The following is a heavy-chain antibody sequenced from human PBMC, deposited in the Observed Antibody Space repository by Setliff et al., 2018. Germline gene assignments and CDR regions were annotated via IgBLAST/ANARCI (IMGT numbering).Heavy chain of an antibody. CDR1: GYTFTDFG. Sequence: ASVKVSCKASGYTFTDFGISWVRQAPGQGLEWMGWISSYNDVTNYAQRFQGRVTMTTDTSKSAAYMDLRGLRSDDTAVYYCAISTLSICSGGSCPNAFDVWGQGTMVTVSS. D-gene: IGHD2-15*01. J-gene: IGHJ3*01. CDR3: AISTLSICSGGSCPNAFDV. V-gene: IGHV1-18*01. CDR2: ISSYNDVT.